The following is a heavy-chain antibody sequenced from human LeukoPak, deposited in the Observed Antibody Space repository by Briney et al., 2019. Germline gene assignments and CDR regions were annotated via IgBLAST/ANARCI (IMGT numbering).Heavy chain of an antibody. J-gene: IGHJ4*02. V-gene: IGHV1-8*01. D-gene: IGHD2-15*01. CDR2: MNPNSGNT. CDR3: ARDLYCSGGSCHSPAGRTYDY. CDR1: GYTFTSYD. Sequence: GASVKVSCKASGYTFTSYDINWVRQAPGQGLEWLGWMNPNSGNTDYAQKFQGRVTMTRDTSISTAYMELNSLRSEDTAVYYCARDLYCSGGSCHSPAGRTYDYWGQGTLVTVSS.